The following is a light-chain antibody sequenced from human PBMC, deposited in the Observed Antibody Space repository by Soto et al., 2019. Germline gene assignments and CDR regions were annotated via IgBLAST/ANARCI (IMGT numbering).Light chain of an antibody. CDR1: NNNIGGYNF. Sequence: SALTQPASVSGSPGQSITISCTGTNNNIGGYNFVSWYQQHPGTAPKLMIFEVTNRPAGISARFSGSKSDNTASLTISGLQAEDEADYYCSSYTTTGTQVFGGGTKLTVL. CDR2: EVT. J-gene: IGLJ3*02. CDR3: SSYTTTGTQV. V-gene: IGLV2-14*01.